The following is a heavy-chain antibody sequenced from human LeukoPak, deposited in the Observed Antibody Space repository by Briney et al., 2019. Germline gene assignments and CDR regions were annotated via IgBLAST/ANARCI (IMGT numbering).Heavy chain of an antibody. V-gene: IGHV3-23*01. D-gene: IGHD3-9*01. Sequence: GGTLRLSCAASGFSFSDYAMGWVRQAPGKGLEWVSVISGSGGTTYYADSVKGRFTISRDNSKNTVFLQMNSLSADDTAVYYCAKVGELRYFEWSPDYWGQGTLLTVS. J-gene: IGHJ4*02. CDR2: ISGSGGTT. CDR3: AKVGELRYFEWSPDY. CDR1: GFSFSDYA.